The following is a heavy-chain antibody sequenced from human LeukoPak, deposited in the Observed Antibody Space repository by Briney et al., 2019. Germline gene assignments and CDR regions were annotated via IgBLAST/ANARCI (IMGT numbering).Heavy chain of an antibody. CDR2: ISYDGSNK. J-gene: IGHJ4*02. D-gene: IGHD6-13*01. CDR3: ARDSVHSSWTFDY. CDR1: GFTFSSYA. Sequence: GGSLRLSCAASGFTFSSYAMQWVRQAPGKVLEWVAVISYDGSNKYYADSVKGRFTISRDNSKNTLYLQMNSLRAEDTAVYYCARDSVHSSWTFDYWGPRTLVTVSS. V-gene: IGHV3-30-3*01.